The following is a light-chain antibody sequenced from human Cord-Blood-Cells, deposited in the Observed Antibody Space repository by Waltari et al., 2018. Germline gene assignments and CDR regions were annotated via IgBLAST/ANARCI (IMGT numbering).Light chain of an antibody. CDR3: NSRDSSGNHLV. CDR2: CKH. CDR1: SLRSYY. V-gene: IGLV3-19*01. J-gene: IGLJ1*01. Sequence: SSELTQDPAVSVALGQTVRITCQGDSLRSYYASWYQQKPGQAPVVVIYCKHHRPAGCPDRLSGSSSGNTASLTSTGAQAEDEADYYCNSRDSSGNHLVFGTGTKVTVL.